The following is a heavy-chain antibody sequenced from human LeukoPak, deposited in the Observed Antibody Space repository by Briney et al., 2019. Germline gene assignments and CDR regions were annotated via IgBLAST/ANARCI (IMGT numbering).Heavy chain of an antibody. CDR3: ARDTHLSYAAGFDC. CDR1: GFTFGFYW. D-gene: IGHD3-10*01. CDR2: IKEDGSEK. J-gene: IGHJ4*02. Sequence: GGSLRLSCEATGFTFGFYWMSWVRQAPGKGLEWVANIKEDGSEKNYIDSVKGRFTISRDNAKNSLYLQMTSLRAEDTALYYCARDTHLSYAAGFDCWGQGTLVTVSS. V-gene: IGHV3-7*01.